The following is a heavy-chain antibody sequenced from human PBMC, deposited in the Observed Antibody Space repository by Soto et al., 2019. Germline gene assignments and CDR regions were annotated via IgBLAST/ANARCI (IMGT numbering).Heavy chain of an antibody. CDR1: GFTFSSYG. CDR2: ISSNSSNI. CDR3: ARGGTYYDILTGYL. D-gene: IGHD3-9*01. J-gene: IGHJ4*02. V-gene: IGHV3-21*01. Sequence: GGSLRLSCAASGFTFSSYGMHWVRQAPGKGLEWVSAISSNSSNIYYADSVKGRFTISRDNAKNSLYLQMNSLRAEDTAVYYCARGGTYYDILTGYLWGQGTLVTVSS.